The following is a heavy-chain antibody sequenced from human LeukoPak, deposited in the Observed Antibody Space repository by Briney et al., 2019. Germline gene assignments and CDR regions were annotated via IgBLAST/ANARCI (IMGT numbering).Heavy chain of an antibody. CDR2: IKQDGSEK. CDR3: ARVDYYDSSGYFDY. Sequence: GGSLRLSCAASGFTFSSYWMSWVRQAPGKGLEWVANIKQDGSEKYYVDSVKGRFTIFRDNAKNSLYLQMNSLRAEDTAVYYCARVDYYDSSGYFDYWGQGTLVTVSS. CDR1: GFTFSSYW. J-gene: IGHJ4*02. D-gene: IGHD3-22*01. V-gene: IGHV3-7*01.